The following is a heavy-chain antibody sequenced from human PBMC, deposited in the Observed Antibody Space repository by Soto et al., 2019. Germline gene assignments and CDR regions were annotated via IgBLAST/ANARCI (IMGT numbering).Heavy chain of an antibody. CDR1: GGTFSSYA. V-gene: IGHV1-69*13. CDR2: IIPIFGTA. Sequence: GASVKVSCKASGGTFSSYAISWVRQAPGQGLEWMEGIIPIFGTANYAQKFQGRVTITADESTSTAYMELSSLRSEDTAVYYCAREDYYDSRGDLRYWGQGTLVTVSS. CDR3: AREDYYDSRGDLRY. D-gene: IGHD3-22*01. J-gene: IGHJ4*02.